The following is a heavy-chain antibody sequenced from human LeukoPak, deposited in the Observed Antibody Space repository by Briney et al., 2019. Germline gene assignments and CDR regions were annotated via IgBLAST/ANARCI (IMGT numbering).Heavy chain of an antibody. V-gene: IGHV3-23*01. Sequence: GGPRGLSCAACGFTFSSYAMIWVRDAPGKGLEWLSAISGSGGSTYYADSVKGRFTISRDNSKNTLYLPMNSLRAEDTAVYYCARGSGYYSSGFDYWGQGTLVTVSS. CDR3: ARGSGYYSSGFDY. J-gene: IGHJ4*02. CDR2: ISGSGGST. D-gene: IGHD3-22*01. CDR1: GFTFSSYA.